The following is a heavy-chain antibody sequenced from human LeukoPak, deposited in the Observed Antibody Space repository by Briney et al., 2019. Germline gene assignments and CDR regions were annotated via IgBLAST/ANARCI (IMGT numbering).Heavy chain of an antibody. V-gene: IGHV3-23*01. CDR3: AKGHTDYGTGFDL. CDR1: KFTFSSYA. CDR2: ISGTGGST. J-gene: IGHJ4*02. D-gene: IGHD4-17*01. Sequence: GGSLRLSCAASKFTFSSYAMSWVRQAPGKGLESVSVISGTGGSTYYADSVKGRFTISRDNSKNTLYLQMNSLRAEDTAVYYCAKGHTDYGTGFDLWGQGTLVTVSS.